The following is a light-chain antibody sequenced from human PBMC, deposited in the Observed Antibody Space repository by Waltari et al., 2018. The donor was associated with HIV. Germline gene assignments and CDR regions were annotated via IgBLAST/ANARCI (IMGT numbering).Light chain of an antibody. CDR3: GSYAGSNNFV. CDR1: RSNIGNYY. J-gene: IGLJ1*01. Sequence: QSVLTQPPSASATPGQRVTISCSGSRSNIGNYYVYWYQQRPGATPKVLIFRNNGRPAGVPDRFSGSKSGTSASRAISGLRSEDEADYYCGSYAGSNNFVFGIGTKVTVL. V-gene: IGLV1-47*01. CDR2: RNN.